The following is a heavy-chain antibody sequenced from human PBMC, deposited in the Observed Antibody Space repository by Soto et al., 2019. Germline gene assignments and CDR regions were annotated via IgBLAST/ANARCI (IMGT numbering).Heavy chain of an antibody. CDR1: GYIFTSYW. CDR2: IYPGDSDT. CDR3: ARHRDACQLLQYFHYGMDV. Sequence: GESLKISCKGSGYIFTSYWIGWVRQMPGKGLEWMGIIYPGDSDTRYSPSFQGQVTISADKSISAAYLQWSSLKASDTAMYYCARHRDACQLLQYFHYGMDVWGQGTTVTVS. V-gene: IGHV5-51*01. D-gene: IGHD2-2*01. J-gene: IGHJ6*02.